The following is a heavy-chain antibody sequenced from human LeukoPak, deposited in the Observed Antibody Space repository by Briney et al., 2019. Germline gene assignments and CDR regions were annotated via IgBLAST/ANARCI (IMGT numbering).Heavy chain of an antibody. CDR1: GYTFTSYD. J-gene: IGHJ4*02. D-gene: IGHD4-11*01. CDR3: ARLAVDYSNFGYYFDY. V-gene: IGHV1-8*03. Sequence: GASVKVSCKASGYTFTSYDINWVRQATGQGLEWMGWMNPNSGNTGYAQKFQGRVTITRNTSISTAYMELSSLRSEDTAVYYCARLAVDYSNFGYYFDYWGQGTLVTVSS. CDR2: MNPNSGNT.